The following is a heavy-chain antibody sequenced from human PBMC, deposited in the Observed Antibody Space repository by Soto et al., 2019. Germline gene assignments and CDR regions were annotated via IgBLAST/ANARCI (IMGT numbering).Heavy chain of an antibody. D-gene: IGHD2-2*01. CDR2: IYWDDDK. J-gene: IGHJ5*02. CDR3: AHRPGSVFREYCISTSCSNWFDP. V-gene: IGHV2-5*02. Sequence: QITLKESGPTLVKPTQTLTLTCTFSGFSLSTSGVGVGWIRQPPGKALEWLALIYWDDDKRYSPSLKSRLTLPQDTSKNQVVLTMTNMDPVDTATYYCAHRPGSVFREYCISTSCSNWFDPWGQGTLVTVSS. CDR1: GFSLSTSGVG.